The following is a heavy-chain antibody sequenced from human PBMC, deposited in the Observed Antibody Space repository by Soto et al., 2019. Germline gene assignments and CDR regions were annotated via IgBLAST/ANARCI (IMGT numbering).Heavy chain of an antibody. CDR1: GGSISSSSYY. Sequence: QLQLQESGPGLVKPSETLSLTCTVSGGSISSSSYYWGWIRQPPGKGLEWIGSIYYSGSTYYNPSLKCQAPISADTSKNQFSLKLSSVTAADTAVYYCARHTPAISISDHWGQGTLVTVSS. D-gene: IGHD2-15*01. CDR2: IYYSGST. J-gene: IGHJ4*02. CDR3: ARHTPAISISDH. V-gene: IGHV4-39*01.